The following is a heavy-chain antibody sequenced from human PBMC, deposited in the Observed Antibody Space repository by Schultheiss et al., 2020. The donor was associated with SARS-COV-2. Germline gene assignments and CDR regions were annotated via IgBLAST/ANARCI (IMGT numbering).Heavy chain of an antibody. J-gene: IGHJ4*02. V-gene: IGHV3-30*03. Sequence: GGSLRLSCAASGFTFSNSDMNWVRQAPGKGLEWVAVISNDGSDKYYADSVKGRFTISRDNSKNTLYLQVNSLRVEDTAVYYCARASGVYDYWGQGTLVTVSS. CDR1: GFTFSNSD. CDR2: ISNDGSDK. D-gene: IGHD5/OR15-5a*01. CDR3: ARASGVYDY.